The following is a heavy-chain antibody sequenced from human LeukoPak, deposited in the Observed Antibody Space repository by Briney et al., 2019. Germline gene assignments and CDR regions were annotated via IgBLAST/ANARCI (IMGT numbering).Heavy chain of an antibody. J-gene: IGHJ4*02. Sequence: PGGSLRLSCAASGITFSSYWMHWVRQAPGKGLVWVARISSDGRSTSYADSVKGRFTISRDNAKNTLYLQMNSLRAEDTAVYYCVRGSLRWGELSSIYRGQGTLVTVSS. D-gene: IGHD3-16*02. CDR2: ISSDGRST. V-gene: IGHV3-74*01. CDR3: VRGSLRWGELSSIY. CDR1: GITFSSYW.